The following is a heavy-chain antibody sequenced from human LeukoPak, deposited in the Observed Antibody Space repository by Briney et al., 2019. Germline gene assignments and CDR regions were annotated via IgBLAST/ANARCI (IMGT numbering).Heavy chain of an antibody. CDR1: GGSISSYY. CDR2: IYYSGST. CDR3: ARDSNYDEVPFDP. J-gene: IGHJ5*02. Sequence: PSETLSLTCTVSGGSISSYYWSWIRQPPGKGLEWIGYIYYSGSTNYNPSLKSRVTISVDTSKNQFSLKLSSVTAADTAVYYCARDSNYDEVPFDPWGQGTLVTVSS. V-gene: IGHV4-59*12. D-gene: IGHD3-3*01.